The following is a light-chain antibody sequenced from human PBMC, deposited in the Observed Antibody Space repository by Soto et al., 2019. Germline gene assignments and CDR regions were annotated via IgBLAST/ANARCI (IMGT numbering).Light chain of an antibody. CDR1: QGISNW. J-gene: IGKJ1*01. V-gene: IGKV1-12*01. CDR3: QQYNGYPWT. CDR2: DAS. Sequence: DIQMTQSPSSVSASVGDRVTITCRASQGISNWLAWYQQQPGKAPKLLVYDASTLQSGVPSRFSGNGSGTEFTLTISRLQPEDLATYFCQQYNGYPWTFGQGTRVGIK.